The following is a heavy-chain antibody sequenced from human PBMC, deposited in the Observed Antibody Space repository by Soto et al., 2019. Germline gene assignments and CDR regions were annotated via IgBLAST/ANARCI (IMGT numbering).Heavy chain of an antibody. J-gene: IGHJ6*02. D-gene: IGHD3-10*01. CDR2: ISNSGGTP. CDR3: ASEYGSGKYGPYCALGV. CDR1: GSTFTNYG. Sequence: GGSLRLSCAASGSTFTNYGMTWVRQAPGKGLEWVSSISNSGGTPYSADSVKGRFTISRDNSKNTLYLQLDSLRADDTAIYYCASEYGSGKYGPYCALGVWGRGTTVTVSS. V-gene: IGHV3-23*01.